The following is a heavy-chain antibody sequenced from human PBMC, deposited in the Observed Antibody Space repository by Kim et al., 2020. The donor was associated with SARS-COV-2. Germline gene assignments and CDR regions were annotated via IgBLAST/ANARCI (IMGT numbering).Heavy chain of an antibody. J-gene: IGHJ4*02. CDR3: ARYLPDIAAAGFDY. Sequence: AQKSQGRGTITADESTSTAYMELSSLRSEDTAVYYCARYLPDIAAAGFDYWGQGTLVTVSS. D-gene: IGHD6-13*01. V-gene: IGHV1-69*01.